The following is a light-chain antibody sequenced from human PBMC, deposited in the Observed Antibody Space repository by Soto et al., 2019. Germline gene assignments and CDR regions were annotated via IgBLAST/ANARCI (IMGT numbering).Light chain of an antibody. CDR3: QQYDNLLLT. J-gene: IGKJ4*01. V-gene: IGKV1-33*01. CDR2: DAS. CDR1: HDISNY. Sequence: DIQMTQSPSSLSASLGDSVTITCQASHDISNYLNWYQPKPGKAPKLLIYDASNLEAGVPSRFSGSGSGTDFVFTISNLQPEDIATYYCQQYDNLLLTFGGGTKVEIK.